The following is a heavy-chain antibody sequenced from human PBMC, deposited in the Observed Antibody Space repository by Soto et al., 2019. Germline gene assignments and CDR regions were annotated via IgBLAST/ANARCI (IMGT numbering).Heavy chain of an antibody. Sequence: GASVKVSCKASGYTFTSYGISWVRQAPGQGLEWMGWISAYNGNTNYAQKLQGRVTMTTDTSTSTAYMELRSLRSDDTAVYYCARVIVLMVYATPYYMDVWGKGTTVTVSS. CDR1: GYTFTSYG. V-gene: IGHV1-18*01. J-gene: IGHJ6*03. CDR3: ARVIVLMVYATPYYMDV. CDR2: ISAYNGNT. D-gene: IGHD2-8*01.